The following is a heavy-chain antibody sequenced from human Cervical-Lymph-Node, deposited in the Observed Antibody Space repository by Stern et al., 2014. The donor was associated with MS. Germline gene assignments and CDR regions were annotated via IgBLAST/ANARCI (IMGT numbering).Heavy chain of an antibody. J-gene: IGHJ5*01. Sequence: VQLVYSCPGLVKSSETVSLTCTVSFASISSNFWNWIRRPPGKCLEWIGNTYYDGSTNYNPSLKSRVTISVDTTKIQFSLRLTSVSAVDTAVYYCARVRGRGTRQSWFDSWGQGTLVTVSS. CDR1: FASISSNF. CDR2: TYYDGST. D-gene: IGHD1-1*01. V-gene: IGHV4-59*01. CDR3: ARVRGRGTRQSWFDS.